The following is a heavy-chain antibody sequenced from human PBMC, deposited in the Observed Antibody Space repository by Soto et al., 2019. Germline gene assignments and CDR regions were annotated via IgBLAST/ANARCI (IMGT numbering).Heavy chain of an antibody. V-gene: IGHV4-31*03. Sequence: QVQLQESGPGLVKPSQTLSLTCTVSGGSISSGGYYWSWIRQHPGKGLEWIGYIYYSGSTYYNPSLKSRVTISVDTSKNQFSLKLSSVTAADTAVYYCARGRITMVRGVIIRGVDAFDIWGQGTMVTVSS. CDR3: ARGRITMVRGVIIRGVDAFDI. CDR1: GGSISSGGYY. D-gene: IGHD3-10*01. J-gene: IGHJ3*02. CDR2: IYYSGST.